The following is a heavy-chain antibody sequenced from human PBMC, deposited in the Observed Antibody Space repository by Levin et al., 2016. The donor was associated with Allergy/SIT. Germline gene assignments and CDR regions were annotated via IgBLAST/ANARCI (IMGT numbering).Heavy chain of an antibody. CDR1: GGSISSYY. V-gene: IGHV4-59*12. CDR3: ARGLGSSGLDY. CDR2: IYYSGST. Sequence: SETLSLTCTVSGGSISSYYWSWIRQPPGKGLEWIGYIYYSGSTYYNPSLKSRVTISVDTSKNQFSLKLSSVTAADTAVYYCARGLGSSGLDYWGQGTLVTVSS. D-gene: IGHD3-22*01. J-gene: IGHJ4*02.